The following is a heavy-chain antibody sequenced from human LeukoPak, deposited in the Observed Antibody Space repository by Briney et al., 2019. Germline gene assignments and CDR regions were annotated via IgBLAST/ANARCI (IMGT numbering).Heavy chain of an antibody. CDR3: ARDRTKYCSSTSCPLDY. V-gene: IGHV1-2*02. CDR1: GYTFSTYA. CDR2: INPNSGGA. Sequence: ASVKVSCKASGYTFSTYAINWVRQAPGQGLEWMGWINPNSGGANYAQKLQGRVTMTRDTSISTAYMELSRLRSDDTAVYYCARDRTKYCSSTSCPLDYWGQGSLVTVSS. D-gene: IGHD2-2*01. J-gene: IGHJ4*02.